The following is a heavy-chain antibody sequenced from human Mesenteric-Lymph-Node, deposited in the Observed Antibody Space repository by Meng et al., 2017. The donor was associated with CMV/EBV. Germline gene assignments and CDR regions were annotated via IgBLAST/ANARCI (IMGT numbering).Heavy chain of an antibody. CDR1: GFTFSSYG. J-gene: IGHJ4*02. CDR2: LRHDSSDK. D-gene: IGHD6-19*01. CDR3: AKDATPGFSSGPDY. V-gene: IGHV3-30*02. Sequence: GESLKISCAASGFTFSSYGMHWVRQAPGKGLEWVAFLRHDSSDKYYADSVKGRLSVSRDNSKNTLFLLMSSLRAEDTAAYYCAKDATPGFSSGPDYLGQGTLVTVSS.